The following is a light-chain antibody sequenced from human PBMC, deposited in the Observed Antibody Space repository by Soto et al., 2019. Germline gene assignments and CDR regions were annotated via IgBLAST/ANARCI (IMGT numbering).Light chain of an antibody. J-gene: IGLJ2*01. V-gene: IGLV1-40*01. CDR2: GNS. CDR1: SSNIGAGYD. CDR3: QSYDSSLSGFL. Sequence: QLVLTQPPSVSGAPGQRVTISCTGSSSNIGAGYDVHWYKQLPGTAPKLLIYGNSNRPSGVPDRFSGSKSGTSASLAITGLQAEDEADYYCQSYDSSLSGFLFGGGTKLTVL.